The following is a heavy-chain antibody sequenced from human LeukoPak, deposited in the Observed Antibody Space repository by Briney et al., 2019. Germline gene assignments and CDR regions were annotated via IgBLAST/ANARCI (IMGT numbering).Heavy chain of an antibody. Sequence: ASVKVSCKASGYTFTSYGISWVRQAPGQGLEGMGWISAYNGNTNYAQMLQGRVTMTTATSTSTAYMELRSLRSDDTAVYCCASGYSSSWYGAFDIWGQGTMVTVSS. CDR3: ASGYSSSWYGAFDI. CDR1: GYTFTSYG. CDR2: ISAYNGNT. V-gene: IGHV1-18*01. D-gene: IGHD6-13*01. J-gene: IGHJ3*02.